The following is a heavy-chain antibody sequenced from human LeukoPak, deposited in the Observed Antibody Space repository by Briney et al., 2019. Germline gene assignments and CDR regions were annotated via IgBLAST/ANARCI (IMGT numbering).Heavy chain of an antibody. CDR2: IIPIFGTA. D-gene: IGHD3-22*01. J-gene: IGHJ1*01. CDR1: GGTFSSYA. Sequence: SVKVSCKASGGTFSSYAISWVRQAPGQGLEWMGVIIPIFGTANYAQKFQGRVTITADESTSTAYMELSSLRAEDTAVYYCARDQTNYYDGRAEYFQHWGQGTLVTVSS. V-gene: IGHV1-69*13. CDR3: ARDQTNYYDGRAEYFQH.